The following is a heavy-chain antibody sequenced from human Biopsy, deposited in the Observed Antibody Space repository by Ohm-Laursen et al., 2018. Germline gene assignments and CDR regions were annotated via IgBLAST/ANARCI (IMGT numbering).Heavy chain of an antibody. CDR3: ARGDYFDSNGYFWFDP. Sequence: SDTLPLTCTVSGGSISSGGSYWSWIRQRPGKGLEWIGYIFNSANTYYNPSLKNLITISGDTSKNQFSLKLNSVTAADTAVYYCARGDYFDSNGYFWFDPWGQGTLVTVSS. D-gene: IGHD3-22*01. CDR2: IFNSANT. J-gene: IGHJ5*02. CDR1: GGSISSGGSY. V-gene: IGHV4-31*01.